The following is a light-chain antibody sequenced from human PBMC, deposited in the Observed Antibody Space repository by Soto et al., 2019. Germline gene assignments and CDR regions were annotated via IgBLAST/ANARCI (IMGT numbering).Light chain of an antibody. CDR2: AAS. J-gene: IGKJ2*01. V-gene: IGKV1-39*01. Sequence: DIQMTQSPSSLSVSVGDRVTINCRTSQSITNYLNWYQQKPGKAPKLLVYAASSLQSGVPSRFSGNGFGTDFTLTISSLQREDFASYYCQQSDSYPYTFGQGTKVEIK. CDR1: QSITNY. CDR3: QQSDSYPYT.